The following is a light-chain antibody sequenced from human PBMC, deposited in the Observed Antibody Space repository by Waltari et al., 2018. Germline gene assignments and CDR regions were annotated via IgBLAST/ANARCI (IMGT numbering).Light chain of an antibody. CDR2: HVT. Sequence: QSALTQPRSVSGSPGQSVPISCPGTSSAVGGYPYLSWYQQHPGKTPKLIIYHVTERPSGVPDRFSGSKSGNTASLTISGLQVEDEADYYCCSFGGTHTYVFGTGTTVTVL. CDR1: SSAVGGYPY. V-gene: IGLV2-11*01. CDR3: CSFGGTHTYV. J-gene: IGLJ1*01.